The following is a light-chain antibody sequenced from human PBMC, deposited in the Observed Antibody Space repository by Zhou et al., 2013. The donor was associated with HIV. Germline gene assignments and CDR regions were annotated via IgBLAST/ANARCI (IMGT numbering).Light chain of an antibody. CDR3: QQYNNWPPLT. CDR1: QSIGSSN. V-gene: IGKV3-20*01. Sequence: EIVLTQSPGTLSLSPGERATLSCRASQSIGSSNIAWYQQKPGQAPRLLIYGASNRATGIPDRISGRGSGTDFTLTISRLEPEDFAVYYCQQYNNWPPLTFGGGTRVEIK. CDR2: GAS. J-gene: IGKJ4*01.